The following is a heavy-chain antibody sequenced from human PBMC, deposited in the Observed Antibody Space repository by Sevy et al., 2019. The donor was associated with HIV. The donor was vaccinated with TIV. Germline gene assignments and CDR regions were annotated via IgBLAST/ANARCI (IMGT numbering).Heavy chain of an antibody. V-gene: IGHV4-39*01. CDR1: GGSISSSSYY. CDR2: IYYSGST. D-gene: IGHD5-12*01. Sequence: SETLSLTCTVSGGSISSSSYYWGWIRQPPGKGLEWIGGIYYSGSTYYNPSLKSRVTISVDTSKNQFSLKLSSVTAADTAVYYCARHVKYSGYAFFDYWGQGTLVTVSS. CDR3: ARHVKYSGYAFFDY. J-gene: IGHJ4*02.